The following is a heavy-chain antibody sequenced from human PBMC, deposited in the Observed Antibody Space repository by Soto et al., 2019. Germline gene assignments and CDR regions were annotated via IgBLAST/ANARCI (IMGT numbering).Heavy chain of an antibody. CDR3: AKHRGYSSSSPRAHLGYFDY. CDR2: ISGSGGST. J-gene: IGHJ4*02. CDR1: GFTFSSYA. V-gene: IGHV3-23*01. Sequence: LRLSCAASGFTFSSYAMSWVRQAPGKGLEWVSAISGSGGSTYYADSVKGRFTISRDNSKNTLYLQMNSLRAEDTAVYYCAKHRGYSSSSPRAHLGYFDYWGQGTLVTVSS. D-gene: IGHD6-6*01.